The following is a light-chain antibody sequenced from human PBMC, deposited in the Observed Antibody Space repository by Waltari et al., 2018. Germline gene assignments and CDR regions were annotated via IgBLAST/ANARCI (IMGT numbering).Light chain of an antibody. CDR2: GAS. CDR3: QQYNNWPLT. V-gene: IGKV3-15*01. CDR1: QSVSSN. Sequence: EIVMTQSPATLSVSPGARATRSCRASQSVSSNLAWYQQKPGQAPRLLIYGASPRATGIPARFSGSGSGTEFTLTISSMQSEDFAVYYCQQYNNWPLTFGGGTKVEIK. J-gene: IGKJ4*01.